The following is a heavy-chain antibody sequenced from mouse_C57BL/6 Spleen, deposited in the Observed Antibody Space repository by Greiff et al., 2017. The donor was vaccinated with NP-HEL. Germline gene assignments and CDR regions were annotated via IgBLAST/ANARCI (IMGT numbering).Heavy chain of an antibody. CDR2: IDPETGGT. CDR1: GYTFTDYE. D-gene: IGHD1-1*01. CDR3: TRTPQLLRAYFDV. Sequence: VQLQQSGAELVRPGASVTLSCKASGYTFTDYEMHWVKQTPVHGLEWIGAIDPETGGTAYNQKFKGKAILTADKSASTAYMELRSLTSEDSAVYYCTRTPQLLRAYFDVWGTGTTVTVSS. V-gene: IGHV1-15*01. J-gene: IGHJ1*03.